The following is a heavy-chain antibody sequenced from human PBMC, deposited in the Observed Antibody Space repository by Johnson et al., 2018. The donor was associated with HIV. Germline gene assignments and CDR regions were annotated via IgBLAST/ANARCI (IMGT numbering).Heavy chain of an antibody. CDR3: ARELGYCSGGWCLDALDF. J-gene: IGHJ3*01. CDR1: GFTFSSYA. D-gene: IGHD2-15*01. Sequence: QVQLVESGGGVVQPGRSLRLSCTASGFTFSSYAMHWVRQAPGKGLEWVAVISYDGSNKYYADSVKGRFTISRDNSKNTLYLQMNSLRAEDTALYYCARELGYCSGGWCLDALDFWGQGTTVTVSS. V-gene: IGHV3-30*04. CDR2: ISYDGSNK.